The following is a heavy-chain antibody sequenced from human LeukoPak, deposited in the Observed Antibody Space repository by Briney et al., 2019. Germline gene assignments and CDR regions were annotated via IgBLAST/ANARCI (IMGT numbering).Heavy chain of an antibody. CDR2: IRYDGSNK. D-gene: IGHD3-10*01. CDR3: AREVFAYYYGSGSFYY. V-gene: IGHV3-30*02. CDR1: GFTFSSYG. Sequence: GGSLRLSCAASGFTFSSYGMHWVRQAPGKGLEWVAFIRYDGSNKYYADSVKGRFTISRDNSKNTLYLQMNSLGAEDTAVYYCAREVFAYYYGSGSFYYWGQGTLVTVSS. J-gene: IGHJ4*02.